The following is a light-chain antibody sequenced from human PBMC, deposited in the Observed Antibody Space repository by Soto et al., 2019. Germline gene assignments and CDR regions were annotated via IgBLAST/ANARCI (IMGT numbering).Light chain of an antibody. CDR2: NVN. CDR1: SSGVGGYNY. J-gene: IGLJ1*01. CDR3: SSFTSSTTYV. Sequence: QSVLTQPASVSGSPGQSITISCTGTSSGVGGYNYVSWYQQHPGEVPKLIIFNVNNRPSGVSNRFSGSKSGNTASLTISGLQAEDEADYYCSSFTSSTTYVFGTGTKVTVL. V-gene: IGLV2-14*01.